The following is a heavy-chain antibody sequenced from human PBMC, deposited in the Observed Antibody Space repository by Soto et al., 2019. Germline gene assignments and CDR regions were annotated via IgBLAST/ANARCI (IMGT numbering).Heavy chain of an antibody. CDR1: GYTFTSYG. CDR2: ISAYNGNT. J-gene: IGHJ4*02. V-gene: IGHV1-18*04. CDR3: ARAPAADPLRRLQNFYY. Sequence: QVQLVQSGADVKKPGASVKVSCKASGYTFTSYGISWVRQAPGQGLEWMGWISAYNGNTNYAQKLQGRVTMTTDTSTSTAYMELRRLRSDDTAVYYCARAPAADPLRRLQNFYYLGQGTLGTVSS. D-gene: IGHD6-13*01.